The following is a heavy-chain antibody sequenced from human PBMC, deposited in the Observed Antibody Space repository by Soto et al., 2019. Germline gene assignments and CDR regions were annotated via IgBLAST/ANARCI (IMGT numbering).Heavy chain of an antibody. CDR1: GFTFISYA. J-gene: IGHJ4*02. Sequence: GGSLRLSCAASGFTFISYAMHWVRQAPWKGLEYVSAISSNGGSTYYADSVKGRFTISRDNSKNTLYLQMGSLRAEDMAVYYCARGAMYYYDSSGSGFDYWGQGTLVTVSS. D-gene: IGHD3-22*01. CDR2: ISSNGGST. CDR3: ARGAMYYYDSSGSGFDY. V-gene: IGHV3-64*02.